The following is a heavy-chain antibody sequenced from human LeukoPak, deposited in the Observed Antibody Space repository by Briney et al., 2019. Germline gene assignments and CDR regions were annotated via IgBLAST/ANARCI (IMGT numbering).Heavy chain of an antibody. CDR2: ISSSSSYI. J-gene: IGHJ6*02. D-gene: IGHD3-3*01. CDR3: ARDKCAYDFWSGYYDYYYGMDV. Sequence: GGSLRLSCAASGFTFSSYSMNWVRQAPGKGLEWVSSISSSSSYIYYADSVKGRFTISRDNAKNSLYLQMNSLRAEDTAVYYCARDKCAYDFWSGYYDYYYGMDVWGQGTTVTVSS. CDR1: GFTFSSYS. V-gene: IGHV3-21*01.